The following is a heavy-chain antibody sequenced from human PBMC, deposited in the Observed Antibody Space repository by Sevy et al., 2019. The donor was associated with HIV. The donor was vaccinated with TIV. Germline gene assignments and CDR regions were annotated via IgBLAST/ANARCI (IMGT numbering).Heavy chain of an antibody. V-gene: IGHV3-15*01. D-gene: IGHD2-21*02. J-gene: IGHJ5*02. CDR2: VKSKTDGETT. CDR3: ITGSLGDPTAA. CDR1: GLYFSNAW. Sequence: NSGGSLRLSCAASGLYFSNAWMSWVRQAPGKGLEWVGRVKSKTDGETTEYGAPVKDRFTISRDDSKRTVFLQMNSLKIDDTGVYYCITGSLGDPTAAWGQGTLVTVSS.